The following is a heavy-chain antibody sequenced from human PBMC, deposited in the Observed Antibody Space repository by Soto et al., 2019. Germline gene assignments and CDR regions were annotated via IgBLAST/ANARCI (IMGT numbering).Heavy chain of an antibody. CDR3: ARHNYDSSGTAVDV. CDR1: GGSISSGGYY. J-gene: IGHJ6*02. D-gene: IGHD3-22*01. Sequence: QVQLQESGPGLVKPSQTLSLTCTVSGGSISSGGYYWSWIRQHPGKGLEWIGYIYYSGSTYYNPSLTSRVTISVDTSKNLFSLQLSSVTAADTAVYYCARHNYDSSGTAVDVWGQGTTVTV. V-gene: IGHV4-31*03. CDR2: IYYSGST.